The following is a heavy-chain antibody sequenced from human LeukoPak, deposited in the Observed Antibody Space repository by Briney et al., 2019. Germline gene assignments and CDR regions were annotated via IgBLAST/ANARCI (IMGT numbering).Heavy chain of an antibody. Sequence: ASVKVSCKASGYTFTSYYMHWVRQAPGQGHESMRILNHSGGSTSDAEKFQGRVTMTRDTSTSTVYMELSSLRSEDTAVYYCATAVKFDYWGQGTLVTVCS. J-gene: IGHJ4*02. CDR1: GYTFTSYY. V-gene: IGHV1-46*01. CDR2: LNHSGGST. D-gene: IGHD6-19*01. CDR3: ATAVKFDY.